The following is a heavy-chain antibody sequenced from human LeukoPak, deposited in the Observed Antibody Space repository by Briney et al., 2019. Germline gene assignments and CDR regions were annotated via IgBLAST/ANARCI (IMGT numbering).Heavy chain of an antibody. Sequence: PGGSLRLSCAASGFTFSSYGMHWVRQAPGKGLEWVAVISYDGSNKYYADSVKGRFTISRDNSKNTLYLQMNSLRAEDTAVYYCAKDLSYYYDSSGYLYWGQGTLVTVSS. D-gene: IGHD3-22*01. CDR3: AKDLSYYYDSSGYLY. CDR1: GFTFSSYG. V-gene: IGHV3-30*18. CDR2: ISYDGSNK. J-gene: IGHJ4*02.